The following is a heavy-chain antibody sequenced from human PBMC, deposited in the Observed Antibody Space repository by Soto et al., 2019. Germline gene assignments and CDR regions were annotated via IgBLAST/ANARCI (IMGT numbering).Heavy chain of an antibody. Sequence: QVQLQESGPGLVKPSQTLSLTCTVSGGSISSGDYYWSWIRQHPGKGLEWIGYIYYSGSPYYNPSLXXXXXXXXXXXXXXXXXXXXXXXXXXXXXXXXXXXXXXXRQGFDPWGQGTLVTVSS. V-gene: IGHV4-30-4*08. CDR2: IYYSGSP. CDR3: XXXXXXXRQGFDP. J-gene: IGHJ5*02. CDR1: GGSISSGDYY.